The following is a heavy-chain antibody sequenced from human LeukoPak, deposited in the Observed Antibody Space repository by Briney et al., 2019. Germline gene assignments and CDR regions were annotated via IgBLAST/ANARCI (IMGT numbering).Heavy chain of an antibody. D-gene: IGHD2-2*01. V-gene: IGHV4-38-2*01. J-gene: IGHJ5*02. CDR2: IYHSGST. CDR1: GYSISSGYY. Sequence: KPSETLSLTCAVSGYSISSGYYWGWIRQPPGKGLAWIGSIYHSGSTYYNPSLKSRVTISVDTSKNQFSLKLSSVTAADTAVYYCARARYCSSTSCYEVPWFDPWGQGTLVTVSS. CDR3: ARARYCSSTSCYEVPWFDP.